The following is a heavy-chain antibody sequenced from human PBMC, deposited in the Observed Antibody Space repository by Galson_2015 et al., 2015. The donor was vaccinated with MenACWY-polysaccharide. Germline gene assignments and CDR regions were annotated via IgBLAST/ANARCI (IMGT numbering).Heavy chain of an antibody. Sequence: SLILSCAASGFTFSSYWRHWVRHAPGKGLVWVSRTNTDGSSTSSADSVKGRFTISRDNAKNTLYLQMNSLRAEDTAVYYCVRMGGGCRTNVNCDLWGRGTRVTVTS. CDR1: GFTFSSYW. CDR3: VRMGGGCRTNVNCDL. J-gene: IGHJ2*01. CDR2: TNTDGSST. V-gene: IGHV3-74*01. D-gene: IGHD6-19*01.